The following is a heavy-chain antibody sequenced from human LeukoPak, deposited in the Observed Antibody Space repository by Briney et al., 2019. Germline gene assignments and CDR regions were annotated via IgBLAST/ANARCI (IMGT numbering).Heavy chain of an antibody. V-gene: IGHV4-59*01. Sequence: SETLSLTCTVSGGSISSYYWSWIRQPPGKGLEWIGYIYYSGSTNYNPSLKSRVTISVDTSKNQFSLKLSSVTAADTAVYYCARGPLSGWSGEDYWGQGTLVTVSS. J-gene: IGHJ4*02. CDR1: GGSISSYY. D-gene: IGHD3-10*01. CDR2: IYYSGST. CDR3: ARGPLSGWSGEDY.